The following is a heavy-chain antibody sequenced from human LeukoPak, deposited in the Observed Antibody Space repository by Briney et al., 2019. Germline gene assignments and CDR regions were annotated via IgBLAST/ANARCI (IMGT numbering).Heavy chain of an antibody. CDR3: ARVVAAAGTTDAFDI. CDR2: ISSSGST. J-gene: IGHJ3*02. Sequence: PSQTLSLTCTVSGDSISSGDYYWSWIRQPAGKGLEWIGRISSSGSTNYNPSLKSRVNISVDTSKNQFSLKLSSVTAADTAVYFCARVVAAAGTTDAFDIWGQGTMVTVSS. D-gene: IGHD6-13*01. V-gene: IGHV4-61*02. CDR1: GDSISSGDYY.